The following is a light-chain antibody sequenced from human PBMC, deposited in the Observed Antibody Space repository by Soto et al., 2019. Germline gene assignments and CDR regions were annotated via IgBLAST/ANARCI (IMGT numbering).Light chain of an antibody. J-gene: IGKJ1*01. V-gene: IGKV1-5*03. CDR2: EEA. Sequence: GDRVTITCRASQYIHNYLAWYQQKPGEAPKLLIYEEANLESGVPSRFSGSGTGTEFTLTISSLQPDDFATDYGQQSNNYPWTFGQGTRVEI. CDR1: QYIHNY. CDR3: QQSNNYPWT.